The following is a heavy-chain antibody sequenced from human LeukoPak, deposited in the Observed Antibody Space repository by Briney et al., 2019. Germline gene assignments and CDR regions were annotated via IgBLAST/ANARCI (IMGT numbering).Heavy chain of an antibody. CDR2: IYTCGST. V-gene: IGHV4-4*07. CDR3: ARDIVVVRTFDI. CDR1: GGSISSYY. J-gene: IGHJ3*02. Sequence: PSETLSLTCTVSGGSISSYYWSWIRQPAGKGLEWIGRIYTCGSTNYNPSLKSRVTISVDTSKNQFSLKLSSVTAADTAVYYCARDIVVVRTFDIWGQGTMVTVSS. D-gene: IGHD2-21*01.